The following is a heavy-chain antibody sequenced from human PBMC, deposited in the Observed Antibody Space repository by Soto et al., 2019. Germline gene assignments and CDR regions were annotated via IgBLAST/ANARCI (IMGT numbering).Heavy chain of an antibody. CDR3: ARDEQQLGWGL. Sequence: QVQLVQSGAEVKKPGSSVKVSCKASGGTFSSYAISWVRQAPGQGLEWMGGIIPIFGTANYAQKFQGRVIITADESKSTAYMERSSLRSEDTAVFYCARDEQQLGWGLWGQGNLVTVYS. D-gene: IGHD6-13*01. CDR2: IIPIFGTA. CDR1: GGTFSSYA. V-gene: IGHV1-69*12. J-gene: IGHJ4*02.